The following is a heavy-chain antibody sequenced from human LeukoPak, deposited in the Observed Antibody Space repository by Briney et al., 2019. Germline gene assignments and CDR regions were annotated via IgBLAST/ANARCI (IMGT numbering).Heavy chain of an antibody. V-gene: IGHV1-2*02. J-gene: IGHJ5*02. CDR2: INPNSGGT. Sequence: GASVKVSCKASGYTFTGYYMHWVRQAPGQGLEWMGWINPNSGGTNYAQKFQGRVTMTRDTSISTAYMELNRLRSDDTAVYYCAREPPRDYYDGSGYYYVRWFDPWGQGTLVTVSS. D-gene: IGHD3-22*01. CDR1: GYTFTGYY. CDR3: AREPPRDYYDGSGYYYVRWFDP.